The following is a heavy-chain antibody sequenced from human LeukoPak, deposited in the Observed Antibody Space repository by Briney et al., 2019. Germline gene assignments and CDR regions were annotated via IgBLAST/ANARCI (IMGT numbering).Heavy chain of an antibody. D-gene: IGHD2-2*01. CDR2: ISASGSNT. Sequence: GGSLRLSCAVSGVRFSNYAMTWVRQAPGKGLEWVSTISASGSNTYYADSVKGRFTISRDNAKNTLYLQMNSLRAEDTAVYYCARVAKDACWGQGTLVTVSS. J-gene: IGHJ4*02. CDR3: ARVAKDAC. V-gene: IGHV3-23*01. CDR1: GVRFSNYA.